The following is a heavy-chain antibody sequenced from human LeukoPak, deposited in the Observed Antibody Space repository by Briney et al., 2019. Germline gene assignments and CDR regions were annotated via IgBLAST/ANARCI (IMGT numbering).Heavy chain of an antibody. V-gene: IGHV4-59*01. CDR3: ARANYYDSSGGFDY. D-gene: IGHD3-22*01. CDR2: IYYSGST. CDR1: GGSISSYY. J-gene: IGHJ4*02. Sequence: SETLSLTCTVSGGSISSYYWSWIRQPPGKGLEWIGYIYYSGSTNYNPSLKSRVTISVDTSKNQFSLKLSSVTAADTAVYYCARANYYDSSGGFDYWGQGTLVTVSS.